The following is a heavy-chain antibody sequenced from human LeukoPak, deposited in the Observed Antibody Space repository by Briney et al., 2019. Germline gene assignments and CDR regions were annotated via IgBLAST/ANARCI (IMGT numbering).Heavy chain of an antibody. V-gene: IGHV1-2*02. D-gene: IGHD3-9*01. Sequence: GAAVKVSCKASVHMFTDYYIHWVRQAPGQGLEWMGWMNVDSGATKYAQKFQGRLTMTRDTSISTAFMDLTRLTSDDTAVYYCARDSKLTGTSFDSWGPGTLVTVSS. CDR2: MNVDSGAT. CDR3: ARDSKLTGTSFDS. J-gene: IGHJ4*02. CDR1: VHMFTDYY.